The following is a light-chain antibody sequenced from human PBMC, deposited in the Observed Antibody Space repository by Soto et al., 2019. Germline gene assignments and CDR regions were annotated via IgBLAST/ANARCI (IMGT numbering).Light chain of an antibody. J-gene: IGLJ1*01. CDR3: SSYATSSTPLYV. CDR1: SSDVGGYNY. CDR2: DVS. V-gene: IGLV2-14*01. Sequence: QSVLTQPASVSGSPGQSITISCTGTSSDVGGYNYVSWYQQHPGKAPKLTIYDVSNRPSGVSNRFSGSKSGNTGSLTISGLQAEDEADYYCSSYATSSTPLYVFGTGTKVTVL.